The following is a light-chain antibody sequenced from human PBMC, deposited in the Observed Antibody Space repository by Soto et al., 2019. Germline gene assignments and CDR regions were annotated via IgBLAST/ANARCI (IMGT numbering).Light chain of an antibody. CDR1: IRDVGAYNL. CDR3: NSFTSKSTLI. J-gene: IGLJ2*01. V-gene: IGLV2-14*01. CDR2: EVR. Sequence: QSVLTQPASVSGSPGQSITISCAGTIRDVGAYNLVSWYQQYPGRAPQLILYEVRNRPSGISFRFSGFKSGNTASLTISGLQAEDEADYYCNSFTSKSTLIFGGGTKVTVL.